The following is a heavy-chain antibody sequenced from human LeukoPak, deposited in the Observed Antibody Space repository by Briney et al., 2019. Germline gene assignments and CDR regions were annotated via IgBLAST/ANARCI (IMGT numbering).Heavy chain of an antibody. Sequence: GGSPRLSCAASGVTFSSYERNWVRQAPGKGLEWVSSISSSSSYIYYADSVKGRFTISRDSAKNSLYLQMNSLRAEDTAVYYCARRKWGEFDYWGQGTLVTVSS. D-gene: IGHD1-26*01. J-gene: IGHJ4*02. CDR2: ISSSSSYI. CDR1: GVTFSSYE. V-gene: IGHV3-21*01. CDR3: ARRKWGEFDY.